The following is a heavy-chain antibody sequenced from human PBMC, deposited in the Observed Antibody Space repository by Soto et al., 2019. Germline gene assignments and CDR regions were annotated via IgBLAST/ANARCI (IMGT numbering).Heavy chain of an antibody. D-gene: IGHD3-3*01. CDR1: GGSISSYY. CDR2: IYYSGST. CDR3: ARDKRFLEWLPAVDGMDV. Sequence: SETLSLTCTVSGGSISSYYWSWIRQPPGKGLEWIGYIYYSGSTNYNPSLKSRVTISVDTSKNQFSLKLSSVTAADTAVYYCARDKRFLEWLPAVDGMDVWGQGTTVTVSS. V-gene: IGHV4-59*12. J-gene: IGHJ6*02.